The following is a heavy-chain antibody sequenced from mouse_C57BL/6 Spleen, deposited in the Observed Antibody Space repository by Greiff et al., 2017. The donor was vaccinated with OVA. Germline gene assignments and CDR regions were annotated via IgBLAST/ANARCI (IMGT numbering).Heavy chain of an antibody. Sequence: EVQLVESGPGLVKPSQSLSLTCSVTGYSITSGYYWNWIRQFPGNKLEWMGYISYDGSNNYNPSLKNRISITRDTSKNQFFLKLNSVTTEDTATYYCARAGDYERSFAYWGQGTLVTVSA. J-gene: IGHJ3*01. CDR3: ARAGDYERSFAY. CDR1: GYSITSGYY. V-gene: IGHV3-6*01. D-gene: IGHD2-4*01. CDR2: ISYDGSN.